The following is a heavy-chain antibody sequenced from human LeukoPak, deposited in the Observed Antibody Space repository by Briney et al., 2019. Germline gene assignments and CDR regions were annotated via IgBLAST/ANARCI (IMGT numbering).Heavy chain of an antibody. J-gene: IGHJ4*02. V-gene: IGHV4-59*06. CDR3: ARSGYGACFDY. CDR1: GGSISSYY. D-gene: IGHD5-12*01. CDR2: IYYSGST. Sequence: NPSETLSLTCTVSGGSISSYYWSWIRQLPGKGLEWIGYIYYSGSTYYNPSLKSRVTISVDTSKNQFSLKLSSVTAADTAVYYCARSGYGACFDYWGQGTLVTVSS.